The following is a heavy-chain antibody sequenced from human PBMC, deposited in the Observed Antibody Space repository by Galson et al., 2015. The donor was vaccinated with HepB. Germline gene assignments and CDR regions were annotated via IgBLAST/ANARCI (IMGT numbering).Heavy chain of an antibody. V-gene: IGHV1-69*02. D-gene: IGHD6-19*01. J-gene: IGHJ4*02. CDR2: IIPILGIA. CDR3: ARGWGSGWYDY. Sequence: SCKASGGTFSSYTIGWVRQAPGQGLEWMGRIIPILGIANYAQKFQGRVTITADKSTSTAYMELSSLRSEDTAVYYCARGWGSGWYDYWGQGTLVTVSS. CDR1: GGTFSSYT.